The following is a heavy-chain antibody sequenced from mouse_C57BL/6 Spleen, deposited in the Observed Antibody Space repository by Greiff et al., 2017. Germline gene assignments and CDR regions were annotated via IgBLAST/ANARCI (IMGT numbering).Heavy chain of an antibody. CDR3: AREVSTVVNYFDY. CDR2: LNPSSGYT. CDR1: GYTFTSYW. V-gene: IGHV1-7*01. Sequence: VQLQQSGAELVKPGASVKLSCKASGYTFTSYWMHWVKQRPGQGLECIGYLNPSSGYTKYNQKFKNKAPLTANNSSSTAYMQLSSLTNEDSAVYYCAREVSTVVNYFDYWGKGTTRTVSS. J-gene: IGHJ2*01. D-gene: IGHD1-1*01.